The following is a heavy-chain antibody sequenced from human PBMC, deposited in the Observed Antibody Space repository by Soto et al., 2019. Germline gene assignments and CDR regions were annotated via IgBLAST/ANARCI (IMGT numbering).Heavy chain of an antibody. V-gene: IGHV4-59*01. D-gene: IGHD3-10*01. Sequence: SETLSLTCTVSGGSISSYYWSWIRQPPGKGLEWIGYIYYSGSTNYNPSLKSRVTISVDTSKNQFSLKLSSVTAADTAVYYCARDNTMVRGVRYGMDVWGQGTTVTVS. CDR1: GGSISSYY. CDR2: IYYSGST. CDR3: ARDNTMVRGVRYGMDV. J-gene: IGHJ6*02.